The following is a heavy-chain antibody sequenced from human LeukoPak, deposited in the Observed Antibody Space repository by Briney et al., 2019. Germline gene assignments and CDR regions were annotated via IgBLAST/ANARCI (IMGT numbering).Heavy chain of an antibody. D-gene: IGHD6-19*01. V-gene: IGHV3-30*18. CDR3: AKDRYSSGWLLYFDY. J-gene: IGHJ4*02. Sequence: GGSLRLSCAASGFTFSSYGMHWVRQAPGKGLEWVAVISYDGSNKYYADSVKDRFTISRDNSKNTLYLQLNSLRAEDTAVYYCAKDRYSSGWLLYFDYWGQGTLDTVSS. CDR2: ISYDGSNK. CDR1: GFTFSSYG.